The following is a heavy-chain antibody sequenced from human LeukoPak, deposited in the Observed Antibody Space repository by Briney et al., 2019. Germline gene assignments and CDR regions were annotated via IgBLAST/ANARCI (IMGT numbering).Heavy chain of an antibody. CDR1: GYTFTSNY. D-gene: IGHD1-7*01. V-gene: IGHV1-46*01. CDR3: ARDRGRTMLVDH. J-gene: IGHJ5*02. Sequence: ASVKVSCKASGYTFTSNYMHWWRQAPGQGLKWMGMINPSSGSPRYAKTVQGRVTITRDTSTSTVYMEMSSLRSEDTAVYYCARDRGRTMLVDHWGQGTLVTVSS. CDR2: INPSSGSP.